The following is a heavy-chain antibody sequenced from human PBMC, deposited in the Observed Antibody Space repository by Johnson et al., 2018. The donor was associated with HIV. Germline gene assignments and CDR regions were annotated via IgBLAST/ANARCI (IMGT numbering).Heavy chain of an antibody. CDR2: IYSGCST. V-gene: IGHV3-66*01. CDR1: GFTVSSNY. D-gene: IGHD2-15*01. CDR3: AKDPGRRDPHAFDN. Sequence: VQLVESGGGVVRPGGSLRLSCAASGFTVSSNYMSWVRQAPGKGLEWVSVIYSGCSTYYADPVKGRFTISRDNSKNTLYLQMNSLRAEDTAVYYCAKDPGRRDPHAFDNWGQGTMVTVSS. J-gene: IGHJ3*02.